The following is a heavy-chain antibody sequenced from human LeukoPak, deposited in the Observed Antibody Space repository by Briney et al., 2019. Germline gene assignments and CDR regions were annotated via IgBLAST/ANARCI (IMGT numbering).Heavy chain of an antibody. CDR3: ATGDYFSNGDIVVVPAAFDP. J-gene: IGHJ5*02. CDR1: GFTFSSYG. V-gene: IGHV3-30*03. D-gene: IGHD2-2*01. Sequence: GGSLRLSCAASGFTFSSYGMHWVRQAPGKGLEWVAVISYGGSNKYYAYSVKGRFTISRDNSKNTLYLQMNSLRAEDTAVYYCATGDYFSNGDIVVVPAAFDPWGQGTLVTVSS. CDR2: ISYGGSNK.